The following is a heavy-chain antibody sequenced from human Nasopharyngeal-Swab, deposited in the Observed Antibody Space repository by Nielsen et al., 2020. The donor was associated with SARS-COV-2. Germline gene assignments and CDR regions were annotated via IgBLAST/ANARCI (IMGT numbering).Heavy chain of an antibody. Sequence: SVKVSCKASGGTVSSSAISWVRQAPGQGLEWMGRIIPILGIPNYAQKFQGRLTITADTSTTTAYMELSSLRSEDTAVYYCARGDTGSYSAHWGQGTLVTVSS. CDR1: GGTVSSSA. CDR2: IIPILGIP. V-gene: IGHV1-69*04. J-gene: IGHJ4*02. D-gene: IGHD1-26*01. CDR3: ARGDTGSYSAH.